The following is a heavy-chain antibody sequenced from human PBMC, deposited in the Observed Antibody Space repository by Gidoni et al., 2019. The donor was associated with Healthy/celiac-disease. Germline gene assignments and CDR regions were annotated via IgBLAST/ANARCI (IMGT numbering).Heavy chain of an antibody. CDR2: MSGSGGST. D-gene: IGHD5-18*01. J-gene: IGHJ4*02. Sequence: EVQLLESGGGLVQPGGSLRLSCAASGFTFSSYARSWVRQAPGKGREWVSAMSGSGGSTYYAESVKGRFTISRDNSKNTLYLQMNSLRAEDTAVYYWAKDLSIRGYSYGYGGFDYWGQGTLVTVSS. CDR1: GFTFSSYA. V-gene: IGHV3-23*01. CDR3: AKDLSIRGYSYGYGGFDY.